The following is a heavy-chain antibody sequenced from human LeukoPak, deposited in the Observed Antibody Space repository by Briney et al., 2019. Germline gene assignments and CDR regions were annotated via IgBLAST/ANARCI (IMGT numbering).Heavy chain of an antibody. J-gene: IGHJ4*02. Sequence: PGGSLRPSCAASGFTFSSYAMSWVRQAPGKGLEWVSAISGSGGSTYYADSVKGRFTISRDNSKNTLYLQMNSLRAEDTAVYYCAKDIFDSSGPLDYWGQGTLVTVSS. CDR3: AKDIFDSSGPLDY. CDR1: GFTFSSYA. CDR2: ISGSGGST. V-gene: IGHV3-23*01. D-gene: IGHD3-22*01.